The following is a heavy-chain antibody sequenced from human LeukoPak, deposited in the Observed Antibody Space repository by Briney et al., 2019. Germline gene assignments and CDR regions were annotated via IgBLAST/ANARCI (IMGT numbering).Heavy chain of an antibody. D-gene: IGHD1/OR15-1a*01. Sequence: SVKVSCKASGGTFSSYAISWVRQAPGQGLEWMGRIIPIFGIANYAQKFQGRVTITADKPTSTAYMELSSLRSEDTAVYYCARNIDAFDIWGQGTMVTVSS. J-gene: IGHJ3*02. CDR3: ARNIDAFDI. CDR1: GGTFSSYA. CDR2: IIPIFGIA. V-gene: IGHV1-69*04.